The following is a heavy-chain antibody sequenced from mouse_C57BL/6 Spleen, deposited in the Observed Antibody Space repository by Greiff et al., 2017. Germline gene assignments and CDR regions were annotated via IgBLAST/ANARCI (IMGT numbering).Heavy chain of an antibody. J-gene: IGHJ4*01. CDR2: ISYSGST. V-gene: IGHV3-1*01. CDR1: GYSITSGYD. Sequence: VQLKESGPGMVKPSQSLSLTCTVTGYSITSGYDWHWIRHFPGNKLEWMGYISYSGSTNYNPSLKSRISITHDTSKNHFFLKLNSVTTEDTATYYCARGNWDEDAMDYWGQGTSVTVSS. CDR3: ARGNWDEDAMDY. D-gene: IGHD4-1*01.